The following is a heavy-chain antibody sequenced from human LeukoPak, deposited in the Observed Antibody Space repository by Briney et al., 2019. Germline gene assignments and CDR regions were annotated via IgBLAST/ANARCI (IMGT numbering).Heavy chain of an antibody. CDR3: ARHSRSAYSGYENAFDI. CDR1: GDSISSSSYC. CDR2: VYYSTNT. D-gene: IGHD5-12*01. Sequence: SETLSLTCTVSGDSISSSSYCWDWIRQPPGKGLEWIGNVYYSTNTYYNPSLKSRVTISVDTSKNQFSLKLSSVTAAGTAIYYCARHSRSAYSGYENAFDIWGQGTVVTVSS. V-gene: IGHV4-39*01. J-gene: IGHJ3*02.